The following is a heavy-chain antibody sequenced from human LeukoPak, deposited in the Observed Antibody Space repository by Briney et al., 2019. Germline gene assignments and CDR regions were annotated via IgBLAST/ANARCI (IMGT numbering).Heavy chain of an antibody. Sequence: SETLSLTCPVYGGSFSGYSWSWIRQPPGTGLERIGEINHSGSTNYNPSLKSRVTISADTSKNQFCLKLKSVTAADTAVYHCARGARVGYRSGWSIDYWGQGALVTVSS. CDR2: INHSGST. CDR1: GGSFSGYS. J-gene: IGHJ4*02. D-gene: IGHD6-19*01. CDR3: ARGARVGYRSGWSIDY. V-gene: IGHV4-34*01.